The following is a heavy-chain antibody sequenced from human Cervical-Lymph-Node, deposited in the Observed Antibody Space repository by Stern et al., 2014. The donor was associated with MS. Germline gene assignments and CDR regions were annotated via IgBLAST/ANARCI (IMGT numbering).Heavy chain of an antibody. CDR3: AKTLGRSYHDPFDM. J-gene: IGHJ3*02. V-gene: IGHV3-9*01. Sequence: DVQLLESGGGLVQPGRSLRLSCVASGFTFDDYAMHWVRQAPGEGLAWVSGISWNGGSRKSAGSVNDRVTISSDNDEHSLYMQMSSLRPEDTAFYYCAKTLGRSYHDPFDMWGQGTMVIVSS. CDR2: ISWNGGSR. CDR1: GFTFDDYA. D-gene: IGHD3-16*02.